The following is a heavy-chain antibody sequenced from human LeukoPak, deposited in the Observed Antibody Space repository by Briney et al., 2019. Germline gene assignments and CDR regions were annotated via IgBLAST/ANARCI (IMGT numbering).Heavy chain of an antibody. J-gene: IGHJ4*02. Sequence: PGGSLRLSCAASGFTFSSYAMSWVRQAPGKGLEWASAISGSGGSTYYADSGKGRFNISRDNSKNTLYLKMNSLRAEDTAVYYCAKERYSSSVWGQGTLVTVSS. V-gene: IGHV3-23*01. CDR2: ISGSGGST. CDR1: GFTFSSYA. D-gene: IGHD6-13*01. CDR3: AKERYSSSV.